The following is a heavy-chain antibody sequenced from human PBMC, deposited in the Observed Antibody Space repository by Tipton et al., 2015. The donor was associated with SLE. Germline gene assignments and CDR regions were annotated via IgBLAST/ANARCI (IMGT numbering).Heavy chain of an antibody. Sequence: TLSLTCTVSGGSISFDYWSWIRQSAGRGLEWIGRIYSSGDRDYNPSLRSRVTMSIDASQNRVSLRLKSVSAADTAVYYCAKARNHYYGSGSYFHFDLWGHGILVTVSS. D-gene: IGHD3-10*01. CDR3: AKARNHYYGSGSYFHFDL. V-gene: IGHV4-4*07. CDR1: GGSISFDY. CDR2: IYSSGDR. J-gene: IGHJ4*01.